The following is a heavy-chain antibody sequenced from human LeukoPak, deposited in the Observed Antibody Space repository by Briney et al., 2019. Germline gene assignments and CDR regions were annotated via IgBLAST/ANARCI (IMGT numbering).Heavy chain of an antibody. D-gene: IGHD3-22*01. CDR2: IGSIGRTI. Sequence: GGSLRLSCAASGFTFSSYEMNWVRQAPGKGLEWVSYIGSIGRTIYYADSVKGRFTISRDNAKNSLYLQMNSLRAEGTAVYYCARGDYFDTSGFRGGYYYYGLDVWGQGTTVTVSS. CDR1: GFTFSSYE. V-gene: IGHV3-48*03. J-gene: IGHJ6*02. CDR3: ARGDYFDTSGFRGGYYYYGLDV.